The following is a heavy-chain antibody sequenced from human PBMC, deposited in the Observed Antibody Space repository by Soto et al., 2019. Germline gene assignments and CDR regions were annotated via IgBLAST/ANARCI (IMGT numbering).Heavy chain of an antibody. V-gene: IGHV5-10-1*01. Sequence: LKISCKGSGYSFTSYWISWVRQMPGKGLEWMGRIDPSDSYTNYSPSFQGHVTISADKSISTAYLQWSSLKASDTAMYYCARKDVMLSRAAGSYYYGMDVWGQGTTVTVSS. D-gene: IGHD6-13*01. CDR2: IDPSDSYT. CDR3: ARKDVMLSRAAGSYYYGMDV. CDR1: GYSFTSYW. J-gene: IGHJ6*02.